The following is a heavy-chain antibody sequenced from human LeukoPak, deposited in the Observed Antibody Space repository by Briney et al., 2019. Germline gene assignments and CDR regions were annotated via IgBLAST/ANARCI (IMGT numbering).Heavy chain of an antibody. Sequence: PSETLSLTCTVSGGSISSSSYYWGWIRQPPGKGLEWIGSIYYSGSTYYNPSLKSRVTISVDTSKNQFSLKLSSVTAADTAVYYCARGVFYYDTSGRGYYFDYWGQGTLVTVSS. CDR3: ARGVFYYDTSGRGYYFDY. CDR2: IYYSGST. J-gene: IGHJ4*02. D-gene: IGHD3-22*01. CDR1: GGSISSSSYY. V-gene: IGHV4-39*07.